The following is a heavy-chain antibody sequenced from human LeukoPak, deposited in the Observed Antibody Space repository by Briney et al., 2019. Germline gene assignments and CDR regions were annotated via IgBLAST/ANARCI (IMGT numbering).Heavy chain of an antibody. CDR1: GFTFTRYS. Sequence: GGSLRLSCAASGFTFTRYSMNWVRQAPGKGLEWVSYISRSSSTIYYADSVRGRFTISRDNAKNSLYLQMNSLRDEDTAVYYCARDSYDSSGYVFDYWGQGTLVTVSS. CDR3: ARDSYDSSGYVFDY. CDR2: ISRSSSTI. J-gene: IGHJ4*02. V-gene: IGHV3-48*02. D-gene: IGHD3-22*01.